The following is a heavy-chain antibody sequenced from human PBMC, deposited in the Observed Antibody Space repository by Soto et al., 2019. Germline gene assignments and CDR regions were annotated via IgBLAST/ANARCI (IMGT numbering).Heavy chain of an antibody. D-gene: IGHD4-17*01. V-gene: IGHV1-18*01. CDR2: ISAYNGNT. Sequence: QVQLAQSGAEVKKPGASVKVSCKASGYTFTSYGISWVRQAPGQGLEWMGWISAYNGNTNYAQKLQGRVTMTTDTSTSTAYMELRSLRSDDTAVYYCARARTTTTVTPPFDYWGQGTLVTVSS. J-gene: IGHJ4*02. CDR3: ARARTTTTVTPPFDY. CDR1: GYTFTSYG.